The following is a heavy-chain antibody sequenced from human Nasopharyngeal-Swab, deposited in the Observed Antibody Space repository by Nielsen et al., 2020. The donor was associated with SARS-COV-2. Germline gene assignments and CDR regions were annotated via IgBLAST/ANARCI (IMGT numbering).Heavy chain of an antibody. Sequence: SETLSLTCTVSGGSISSGGHYWSWIRQHPGKGLEWIGYIYYSGSTYYNPSLKSRVTISVDTSKNQFSLKLSSVTAADTAVYYCARSLYYDFWSGYYTGSQGNYYYYYMDVWGKGTTVTVSS. D-gene: IGHD3-3*01. CDR1: GGSISSGGHY. V-gene: IGHV4-31*03. CDR3: ARSLYYDFWSGYYTGSQGNYYYYYMDV. CDR2: IYYSGST. J-gene: IGHJ6*03.